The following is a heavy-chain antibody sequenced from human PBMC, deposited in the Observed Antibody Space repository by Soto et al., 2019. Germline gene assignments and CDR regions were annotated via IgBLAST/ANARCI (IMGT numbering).Heavy chain of an antibody. CDR3: AKHRMTIFRLVTHFFDY. J-gene: IGHJ4*01. CDR2: IYYGGST. D-gene: IGHD3-3*01. V-gene: IGHV4-39*01. Sequence: PSETLSLTCTFSGGSITNSSYYWGWIRQPPGEGLEWIGSIYYGGSTYYNPSLKSRVTISVDTSKNQFSLRLSSVTAADTAVYYCAKHRMTIFRLVTHFFDYWGQGTLVTVSS. CDR1: GGSITNSSYY.